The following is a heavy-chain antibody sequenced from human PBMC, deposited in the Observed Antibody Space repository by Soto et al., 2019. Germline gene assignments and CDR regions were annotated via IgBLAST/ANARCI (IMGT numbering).Heavy chain of an antibody. CDR3: ARFGIGPDVWLARGGDTGQYYYYYGMDV. CDR1: GYTFTSYC. V-gene: IGHV1-18*01. CDR2: ISAYNGNT. D-gene: IGHD1-26*01. Sequence: ASVKVSCKASGYTFTSYCISWVREAPGQGLEWMGWISAYNGNTNYAQKLQGRVTMTTDTSTSTAYMELRSLRSDDTAVYYCARFGIGPDVWLARGGDTGQYYYYYGMDVWGQGTTVTVSS. J-gene: IGHJ6*02.